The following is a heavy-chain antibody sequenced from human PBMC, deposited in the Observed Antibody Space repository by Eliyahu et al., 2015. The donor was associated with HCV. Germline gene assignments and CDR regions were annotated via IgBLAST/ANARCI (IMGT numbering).Heavy chain of an antibody. V-gene: IGHV3-11*01. D-gene: IGHD1-26*01. J-gene: IGHJ4*02. CDR2: ISSSGSTI. CDR1: GXXXSXYY. Sequence: QVQLVESGGGLVKPGXSLRLSCXXSGXXXSXYYMSWIRQAPGKGLEWVSYISSSGSTIYYADSVKGRFTISRDNAKNSLYLQMNSLRAEDTAVYYCARSSRKEWELLDYWGQGTLVTVSS. CDR3: ARSSRKEWELLDY.